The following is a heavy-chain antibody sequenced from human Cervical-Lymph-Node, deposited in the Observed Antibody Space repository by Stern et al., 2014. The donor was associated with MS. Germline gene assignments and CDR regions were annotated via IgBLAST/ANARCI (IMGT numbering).Heavy chain of an antibody. CDR2: IYRDGST. CDR3: ARDTGIAAGDQYYYGMDV. J-gene: IGHJ6*02. CDR1: GLTVSSNF. V-gene: IGHV3-53*01. D-gene: IGHD6-13*01. Sequence: EMQLVESGGGLIQPGGSLRLSCAVSGLTVSSNFMSWVRQAPEKGLEWVSVIYRDGSTYHAESVKGRFTISRDNSKNTVYLQMNSLRAEDTAVYYCARDTGIAAGDQYYYGMDVWGQGTTVTVSS.